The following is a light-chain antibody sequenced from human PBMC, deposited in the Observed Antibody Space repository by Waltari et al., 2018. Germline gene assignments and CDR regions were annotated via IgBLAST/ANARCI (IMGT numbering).Light chain of an antibody. Sequence: IQMTQSPSSLSASVGARVTVTCRASQGINKELIWYQQKPGQAPTLLIHAASSLQTGVSSRFSGSGSGTDFTLTISSLQPEDVATYYCQQDYTTPWTFGQGTKVEIK. CDR3: QQDYTTPWT. J-gene: IGKJ1*01. V-gene: IGKV1-27*01. CDR1: QGINKE. CDR2: AAS.